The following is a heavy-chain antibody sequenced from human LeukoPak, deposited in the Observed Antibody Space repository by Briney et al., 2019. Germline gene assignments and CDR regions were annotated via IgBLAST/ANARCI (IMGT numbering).Heavy chain of an antibody. CDR2: MNPNSGNT. D-gene: IGHD3-22*01. CDR1: GYTFTSYD. J-gene: IGHJ4*02. V-gene: IGHV1-18*01. CDR3: ARDYYYDSRSFDY. Sequence: ASVKVSCKASGYTFTSYDINWVRQATGQGLEWMGWMNPNSGNTNYAQKLQGRVTMTTDTSTSTAYMELRSLRSDDTAVYYCARDYYYDSRSFDYWGQGTLVTVSS.